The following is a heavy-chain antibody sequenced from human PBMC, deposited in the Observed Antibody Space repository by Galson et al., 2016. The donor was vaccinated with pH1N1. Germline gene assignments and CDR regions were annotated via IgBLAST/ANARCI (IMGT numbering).Heavy chain of an antibody. CDR2: IKQDGSEN. Sequence: SLRLSCAASGFTFSSYWMHWVRQAPGKGLEWVANIKQDGSENYYVDSVKGRFSISRDNAKNSLYLQIYTLRPEDTAVYYCARDRDGKGLDSWGQGILVTVSS. V-gene: IGHV3-7*01. J-gene: IGHJ4*02. CDR1: GFTFSSYW. CDR3: ARDRDGKGLDS.